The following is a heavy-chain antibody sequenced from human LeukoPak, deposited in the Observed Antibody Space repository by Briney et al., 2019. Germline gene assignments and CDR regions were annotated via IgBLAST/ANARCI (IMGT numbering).Heavy chain of an antibody. CDR2: IYTSGST. CDR3: VRAARFTAEYFQH. CDR1: GGSISSYY. J-gene: IGHJ1*01. V-gene: IGHV4-4*07. Sequence: SETLSLTCTVSGGSISSYYWSWIRQPAGKGLERIGRIYTSGSTNYNPSLKSRVTMSVDTSKNQFSLKLSSVTAADTAVYYCVRAARFTAEYFQHWGQGTLVTVSS. D-gene: IGHD6-6*01.